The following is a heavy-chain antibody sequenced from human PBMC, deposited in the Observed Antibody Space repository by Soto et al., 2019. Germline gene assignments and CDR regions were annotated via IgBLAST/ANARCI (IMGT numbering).Heavy chain of an antibody. Sequence: ASVKVSCKASGYTFTSYDINWVRQATGQGLEWMGWMNPNSGNTGYAQKFQGRVTMTRNTSISTAYMELSSLRSEDTAVYYCARGGTEAEDYYYYYGMDVWGQGTTVTVSS. V-gene: IGHV1-8*01. CDR3: ARGGTEAEDYYYYYGMDV. CDR1: GYTFTSYD. J-gene: IGHJ6*02. CDR2: MNPNSGNT. D-gene: IGHD6-13*01.